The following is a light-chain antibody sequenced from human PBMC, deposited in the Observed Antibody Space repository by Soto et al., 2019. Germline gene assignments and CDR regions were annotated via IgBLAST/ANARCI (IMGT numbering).Light chain of an antibody. V-gene: IGKV1-6*02. Sequence: AIHMTQSPSSLSASVGDRVTITCRASQGIRTDLGWYQQKPGKAPELLISGASNLQSGVSSRFSGSGSGTYFTLTIYSLQPEDFATYYCLQDYNYPLTFGQGTKV. CDR1: QGIRTD. CDR2: GAS. CDR3: LQDYNYPLT. J-gene: IGKJ1*01.